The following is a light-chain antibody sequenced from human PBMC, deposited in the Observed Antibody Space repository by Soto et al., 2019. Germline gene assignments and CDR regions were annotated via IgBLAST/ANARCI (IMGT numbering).Light chain of an antibody. Sequence: EIVMTQSPATLPVSPGQRVTLSCRASQSISSTLAWFQHKPGQSPRLLIYAASTRATGIPARFSGGGSGTEFTLTISSLQPEDFAVYYCQKYYHWPLTFGGETKVDIK. CDR3: QKYYHWPLT. J-gene: IGKJ4*01. V-gene: IGKV3-15*01. CDR2: AAS. CDR1: QSISST.